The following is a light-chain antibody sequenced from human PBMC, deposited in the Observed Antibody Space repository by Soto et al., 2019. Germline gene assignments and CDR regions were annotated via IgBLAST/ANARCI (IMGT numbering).Light chain of an antibody. V-gene: IGKV3-20*01. CDR1: ESVSSSF. J-gene: IGKJ1*01. Sequence: VVLTQSPGTLSLSPGERATLSCRASESVSSSFLTWYQQKPGQAPRLLIYRTSNRVTGIPDRFSGSGSGTDFTLTISRLEPEDSAVYYCHQFYTVPWTFGRGTKVDIK. CDR2: RTS. CDR3: HQFYTVPWT.